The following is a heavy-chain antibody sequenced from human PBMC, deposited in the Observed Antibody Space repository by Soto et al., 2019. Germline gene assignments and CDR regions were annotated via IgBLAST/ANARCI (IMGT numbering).Heavy chain of an antibody. Sequence: EVQVLDSGGGSVQPGGSLRLSCAASGFTFSNFAMSWVRHAPGKGREWVSEITGSTGTTYYADSVQGRFIISKDNSKNTVHLQMNSLRAEDTAVYYCAKDTSSSPYYMDVWGKGTTVTVSS. D-gene: IGHD2-2*01. CDR2: ITGSTGTT. J-gene: IGHJ6*03. V-gene: IGHV3-23*01. CDR3: AKDTSSSPYYMDV. CDR1: GFTFSNFA.